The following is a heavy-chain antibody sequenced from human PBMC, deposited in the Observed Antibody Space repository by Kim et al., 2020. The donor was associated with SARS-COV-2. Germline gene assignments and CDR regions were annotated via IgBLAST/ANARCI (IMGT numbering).Heavy chain of an antibody. J-gene: IGHJ6*02. D-gene: IGHD3-10*01. CDR2: INHSGST. CDR1: GGSFSGYY. Sequence: SETLSLTCAVYGGSFSGYYWSWIRQPPGKGLEWIGEINHSGSTNYNPSLKSRVTISVDTSKNQFSLKLSSVTAADTAVYYCARDRRGTYYYGSGSYYYGMDVWGQGTTVTVSS. V-gene: IGHV4-34*01. CDR3: ARDRRGTYYYGSGSYYYGMDV.